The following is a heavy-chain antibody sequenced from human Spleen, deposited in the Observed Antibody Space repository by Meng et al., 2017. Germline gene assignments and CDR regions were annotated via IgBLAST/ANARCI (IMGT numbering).Heavy chain of an antibody. J-gene: IGHJ4*02. CDR1: GYTFTSYS. D-gene: IGHD5-12*01. Sequence: ASVKVSCKASGYTFTSYSISWVRQAPGQGLEWMGWISSYNGNTNYAQKFQGRVSMTTDTSTSTAYMELRSLRSDDTAVYYCARVYYSGYVVAWYFDYWGQGTLVTVSS. CDR2: ISSYNGNT. CDR3: ARVYYSGYVVAWYFDY. V-gene: IGHV1-18*01.